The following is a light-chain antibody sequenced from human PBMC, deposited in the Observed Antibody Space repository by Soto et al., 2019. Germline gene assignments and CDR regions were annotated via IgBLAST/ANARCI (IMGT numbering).Light chain of an antibody. CDR3: QHYNSYSEA. Sequence: DIQMTQSPSTLSASVGDRVTITCRASQGIRNDLGWYQQKPGKAPKLLIYKASTLKSGVPSRFSGSGSGTECTLTISSLQPDDVATYYCQHYNSYSEAFGQGTKVDIK. V-gene: IGKV1-5*03. CDR2: KAS. J-gene: IGKJ1*01. CDR1: QGIRND.